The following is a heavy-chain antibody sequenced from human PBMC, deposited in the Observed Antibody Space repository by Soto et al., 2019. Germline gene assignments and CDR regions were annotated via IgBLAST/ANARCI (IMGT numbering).Heavy chain of an antibody. CDR2: IIPIFGTA. Sequence: ASVKVSCKASGCTFSSYSISWVRQAPGQGLEWMGGIIPIFGTANYAQKFQGRVTITADESTSTAYMELSSLRSEDTAVYYCARDLGYCSGGSCYAALGAFDIWGQGTMVTVSS. D-gene: IGHD2-15*01. CDR3: ARDLGYCSGGSCYAALGAFDI. J-gene: IGHJ3*02. CDR1: GCTFSSYS. V-gene: IGHV1-69*13.